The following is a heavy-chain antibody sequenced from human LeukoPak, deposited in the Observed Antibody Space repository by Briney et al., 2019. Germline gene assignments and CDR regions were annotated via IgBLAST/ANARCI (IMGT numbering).Heavy chain of an antibody. D-gene: IGHD5-18*01. J-gene: IGHJ4*02. CDR3: VREGQLWSDLDS. CDR1: GFTFSSYT. V-gene: IGHV3-30*17. CDR2: ISSDGSNT. Sequence: GGSLRLPCVGSGFTFSSYTIHWVRQAPGKGPQWVAVISSDGSNTYYADAVRGRFAISRVNSKNTVFLQMNSLRVEDTGVYFCVREGQLWSDLDSWGQGTLVIVSS.